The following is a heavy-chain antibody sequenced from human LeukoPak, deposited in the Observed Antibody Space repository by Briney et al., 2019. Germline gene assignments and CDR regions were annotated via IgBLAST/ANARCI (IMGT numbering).Heavy chain of an antibody. CDR2: VSHGRNT. CDR1: GGSFSGYY. V-gene: IGHV4-34*01. D-gene: IGHD5-18*01. Sequence: SETLSLTCAVSGGSFSGYYWSWVRQPPGGGLAWIGEVSHGRNTNYHPSLKSRVTLSLDTSKNQFSLKLTSVTAADTAIYYCARQFDTGRGDSYDPAHFDHWGQGTLVTVSS. CDR3: ARQFDTGRGDSYDPAHFDH. J-gene: IGHJ4*02.